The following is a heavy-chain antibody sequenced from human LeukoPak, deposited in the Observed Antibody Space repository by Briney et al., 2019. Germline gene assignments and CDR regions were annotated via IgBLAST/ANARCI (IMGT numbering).Heavy chain of an antibody. D-gene: IGHD1-7*01. CDR3: ARRTGNYDTNWFDP. V-gene: IGHV4-59*08. CDR1: GGSISSYY. Sequence: SETLSLTCTVPGGSISSYYWSWIRQPPGKGLEWIGYIYYSGSTNYNPSLKSRVTISVDTSKNQFSLKLSSVTAADTAVYYCARRTGNYDTNWFDPWGQGAMVTVSS. CDR2: IYYSGST. J-gene: IGHJ3*01.